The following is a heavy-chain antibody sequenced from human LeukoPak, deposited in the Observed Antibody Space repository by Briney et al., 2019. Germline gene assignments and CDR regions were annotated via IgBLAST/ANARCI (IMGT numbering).Heavy chain of an antibody. CDR3: AKPIAVRHYFDY. J-gene: IGHJ4*02. D-gene: IGHD3-22*01. V-gene: IGHV3-23*01. Sequence: GGSLRLSCAASGFTFSSYAMSWVRQAPGKGLEWVSAISGSGGSTYYADSVKGRFTISRDDSKNTLYLQMNSLRAEDTAVYYCAKPIAVRHYFDYGGQGTLVPVSA. CDR2: ISGSGGST. CDR1: GFTFSSYA.